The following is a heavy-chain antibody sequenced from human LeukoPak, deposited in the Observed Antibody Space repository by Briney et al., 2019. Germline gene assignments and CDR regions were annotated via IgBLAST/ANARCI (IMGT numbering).Heavy chain of an antibody. CDR2: IYHSGST. J-gene: IGHJ3*02. CDR3: ARDDAFDI. V-gene: IGHV4-38-2*02. CDR1: GYSITSGYY. Sequence: SETLSLTCTVSGYSITSGYYWGWIRQPPGKGLEWIGSIYHSGSTYYNASLKSRVTISVDTSKNQFSLKLSSVTAADTAVYYCARDDAFDIWGQGTMVTVSS.